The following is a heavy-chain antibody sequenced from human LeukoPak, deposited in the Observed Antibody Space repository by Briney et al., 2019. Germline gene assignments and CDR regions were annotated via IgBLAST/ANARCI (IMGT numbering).Heavy chain of an antibody. Sequence: PGGSLRLSCAASGFTFSNAWMSWVRQAPGKGLEWVGGIKSKTDGGTTDYAAPVKGRFTISRDDSKNTLYLQMNSLKTEDTAVYYCNYDSSGYYSGFDYWGQGTLVTVSS. V-gene: IGHV3-15*01. CDR2: IKSKTDGGTT. CDR3: NYDSSGYYSGFDY. CDR1: GFTFSNAW. D-gene: IGHD3-22*01. J-gene: IGHJ4*02.